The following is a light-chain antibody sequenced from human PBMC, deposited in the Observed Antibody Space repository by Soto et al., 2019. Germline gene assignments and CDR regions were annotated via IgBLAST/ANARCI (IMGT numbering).Light chain of an antibody. Sequence: YVVSQPACVSGSPGQSITISSTGTGGDVGNYNLVSWYQQHPGKAPRLMIYEVNKWPSGVSNRFSGSKSGNTASLTISGLHAEDEADYYCCSYVGSSTSYVFGTGTKVTVL. V-gene: IGLV2-23*02. CDR2: EVN. CDR3: CSYVGSSTSYV. CDR1: GGDVGNYNL. J-gene: IGLJ1*01.